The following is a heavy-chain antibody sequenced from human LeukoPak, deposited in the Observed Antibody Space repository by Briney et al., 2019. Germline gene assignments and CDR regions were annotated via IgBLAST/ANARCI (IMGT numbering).Heavy chain of an antibody. J-gene: IGHJ3*02. Sequence: GRSLRLSCAASGFTFDDYAMHWVRQAPGKGLEWVSGISWNSGSIGYADSVKGRFTISRDNAKNSLYLQMNSLRAEDMALYYCAKGVSGDYGAFGIWGQGTMVTVSS. D-gene: IGHD4-17*01. V-gene: IGHV3-9*03. CDR1: GFTFDDYA. CDR2: ISWNSGSI. CDR3: AKGVSGDYGAFGI.